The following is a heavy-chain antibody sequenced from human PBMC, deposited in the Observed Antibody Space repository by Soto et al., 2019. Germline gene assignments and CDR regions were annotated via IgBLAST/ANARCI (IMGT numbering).Heavy chain of an antibody. J-gene: IGHJ6*02. V-gene: IGHV1-18*01. Sequence: GASVKVSCKASGYTFTSYGISWVRQAPGQGLEWMGWNSAYNGNTNYAQKLQGRVTMTTDTSTSTAYMELRSLRSDDTAVYYCARDRGTTVTEWNYYYGMDVWGQGTTVTVSS. D-gene: IGHD4-17*01. CDR1: GYTFTSYG. CDR3: ARDRGTTVTEWNYYYGMDV. CDR2: NSAYNGNT.